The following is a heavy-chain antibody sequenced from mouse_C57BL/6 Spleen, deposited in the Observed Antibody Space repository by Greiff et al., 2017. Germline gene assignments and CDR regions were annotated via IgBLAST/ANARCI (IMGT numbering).Heavy chain of an antibody. D-gene: IGHD1-1*01. CDR2: IYPGSGST. Sequence: QVQLQQSGAELVKPGASVKMSCKASGYTFTSYWITWVKQRPGQGLEWIGDIYPGSGSTNYNEKSKSKATLTVDTSSSTAYMQLSSLTSEDSAVYYCARYDGSSLFDFWGQGTTLTVSS. V-gene: IGHV1-55*01. CDR1: GYTFTSYW. J-gene: IGHJ2*01. CDR3: ARYDGSSLFDF.